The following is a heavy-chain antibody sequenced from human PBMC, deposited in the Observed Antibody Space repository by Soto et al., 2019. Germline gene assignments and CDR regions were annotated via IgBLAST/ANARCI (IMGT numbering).Heavy chain of an antibody. CDR2: IYPGDSDT. D-gene: IGHD5-12*01. CDR3: ARPGVRGSFDY. Sequence: AGESLKISCKGSEYSFTIYWIGWVRQMPGKGLGWVGIIYPGDSDTRYRPSFQLQDTISADNSISNAYMQWSSLKASDTAMYYCARPGVRGSFDYWGQGTLVTVSS. CDR1: EYSFTIYW. J-gene: IGHJ4*02. V-gene: IGHV5-51*01.